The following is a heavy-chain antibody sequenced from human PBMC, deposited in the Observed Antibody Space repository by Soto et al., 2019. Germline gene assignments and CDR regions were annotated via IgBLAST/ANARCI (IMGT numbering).Heavy chain of an antibody. CDR2: IYYSGST. CDR1: GGSISSGGYY. V-gene: IGHV4-31*03. J-gene: IGHJ6*02. D-gene: IGHD3-10*01. Sequence: SETLSLTCTVSGGSISSGGYYWSWIRQHPGKGLEWIGYIYYSGSTYYNPSLKSRVTISVDTSKDQFSLKLSSVTAADTAVYYCARSNYLRSGSYPSYYYYGMDVWGQGTTVTVSS. CDR3: ARSNYLRSGSYPSYYYYGMDV.